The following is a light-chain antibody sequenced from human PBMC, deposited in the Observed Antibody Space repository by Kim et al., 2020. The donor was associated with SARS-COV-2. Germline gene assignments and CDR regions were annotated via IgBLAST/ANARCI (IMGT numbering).Light chain of an antibody. CDR2: GSS. CDR3: QQYNNWPRVT. V-gene: IGKV3-15*01. Sequence: VSPGQRATLSCRASQSVSSILAWYQQKPGQAPRLPIYGSSTRATGIPARFSGSGSGTEFTLTISSLQSEDFAVYYCQQYNNWPRVTLGQGTKLEI. J-gene: IGKJ2*01. CDR1: QSVSSI.